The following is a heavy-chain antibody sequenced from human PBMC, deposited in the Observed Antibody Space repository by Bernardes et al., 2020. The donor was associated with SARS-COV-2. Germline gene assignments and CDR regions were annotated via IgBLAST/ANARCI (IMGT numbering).Heavy chain of an antibody. CDR1: GFSLSTSGMC. D-gene: IGHD6-6*01. CDR2: IDWDDDK. J-gene: IGHJ6*02. V-gene: IGHV2-70*11. CDR3: ARESTPWGIAARVDYYYGMDV. Sequence: SGPTLVKPTQTLTLTCTFSGFSLSTSGMCVSWIRQPPGKALEWLARIDWDDDKYYSTSLKTRLTISKDTSKNQVVLTMTNMDPVDTATYYCARESTPWGIAARVDYYYGMDVWGQGTTVTVSS.